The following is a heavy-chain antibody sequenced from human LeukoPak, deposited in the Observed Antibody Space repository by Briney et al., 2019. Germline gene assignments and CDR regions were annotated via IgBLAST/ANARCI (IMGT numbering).Heavy chain of an antibody. J-gene: IGHJ6*03. CDR1: GFTVSSNY. CDR2: IYSGGST. V-gene: IGHV3-53*01. CDR3: ARVEYSSSWTLAGRSYYYYMDV. Sequence: PGGSLRLSCAASGFTVSSNYMSWVRQAPGKGLEWVSVIYSGGSTYYADSVKGRFTISRDNSKNTLYLQMNSLRAEDTAVYYCARVEYSSSWTLAGRSYYYYMDVWGKGTTVTISS. D-gene: IGHD6-13*01.